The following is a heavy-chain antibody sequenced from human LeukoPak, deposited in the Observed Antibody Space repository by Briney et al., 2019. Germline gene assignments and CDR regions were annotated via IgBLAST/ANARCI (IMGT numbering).Heavy chain of an antibody. CDR3: AREHTAMAPVRWFDP. CDR2: INPSGGST. J-gene: IGHJ5*02. CDR1: GYTFTSYY. D-gene: IGHD5-18*01. Sequence: ASVKVSREASGYTFTSYYMHWVRQATGQGLEWMGIINPSGGSTSYAQKFQGRVTMTRDTSTSTVYMELSSLRSEDTAVYYCAREHTAMAPVRWFDPWGQGTLVTVSS. V-gene: IGHV1-46*01.